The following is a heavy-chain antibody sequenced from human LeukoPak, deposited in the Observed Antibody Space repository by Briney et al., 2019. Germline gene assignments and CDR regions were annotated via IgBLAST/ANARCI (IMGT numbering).Heavy chain of an antibody. CDR1: GFTFSSYS. V-gene: IGHV3-21*01. CDR2: ISSSSSYI. Sequence: PGGSLRLSCAASGFTFSSYSMNWVRQAPGKGLEWVSSISSSSSYIYYADSVKGRFTISRDNAKNSLYLQMNSLRAEDSAVYYCARVRSSGWSLGYWGQGALVTVSS. CDR3: ARVRSSGWSLGY. J-gene: IGHJ4*02. D-gene: IGHD6-19*01.